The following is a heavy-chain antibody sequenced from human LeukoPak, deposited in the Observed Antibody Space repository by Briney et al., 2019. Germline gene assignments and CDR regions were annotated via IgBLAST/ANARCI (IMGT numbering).Heavy chain of an antibody. CDR2: IYYSWST. V-gene: IGHV4-59*11. Sequence: SETLSLTCTGSRGSISRHHWSWIRQPPGKRLDGIGHIYYSWSTNYNPSRKSRVTISVDTSKNQFSLKLSSVTAADTAVYYCARGKGWVEYWGQGTLVSVSS. CDR3: ARGKGWVEY. CDR1: RGSISRHH. D-gene: IGHD1-26*01. J-gene: IGHJ4*02.